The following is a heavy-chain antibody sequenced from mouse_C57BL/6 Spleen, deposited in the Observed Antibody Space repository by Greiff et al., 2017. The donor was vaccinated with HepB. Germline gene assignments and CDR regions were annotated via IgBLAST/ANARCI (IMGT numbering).Heavy chain of an antibody. CDR3: ARSQLGRRYFDY. CDR1: GYTFTSYW. D-gene: IGHD4-1*02. J-gene: IGHJ2*01. V-gene: IGHV1-55*01. CDR2: IYPGSGST. Sequence: QVQLQQSGAELVKPGASVKMSCKASGYTFTSYWITWVKQRPGQGLEWIGDIYPGSGSTNYNEKFKSKATLTVDTSSSTAYMQLSSLTSEDSEVYYCARSQLGRRYFDYWGQGTTLTVSS.